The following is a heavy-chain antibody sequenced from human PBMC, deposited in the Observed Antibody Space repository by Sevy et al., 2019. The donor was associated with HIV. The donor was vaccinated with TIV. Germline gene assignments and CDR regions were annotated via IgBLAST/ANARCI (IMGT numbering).Heavy chain of an antibody. CDR2: INSDGSST. CDR3: ARDRERDTIFGVVIQYYYGMDV. J-gene: IGHJ6*02. D-gene: IGHD3-3*01. Sequence: GGSLRLSCAASGFTFSSYWMHWVRQAPGKGLVWVSRINSDGSSTGYADSVKGRFTISRDNAKNTLYLQMNSLRAEDTAVYYCARDRERDTIFGVVIQYYYGMDVWGQGTTVTVSS. CDR1: GFTFSSYW. V-gene: IGHV3-74*01.